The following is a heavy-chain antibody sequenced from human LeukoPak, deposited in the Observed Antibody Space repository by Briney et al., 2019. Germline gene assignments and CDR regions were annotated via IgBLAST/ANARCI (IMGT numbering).Heavy chain of an antibody. CDR3: ARDRHPRDPKGAYYDSSGYYYFDY. CDR2: IIPIFGTA. Sequence: SVKVSCKASGGTFSSYAISWVRQAPGQGLEWMGGIIPIFGTANYAQKFQGRVTITADESTSTAYMELSSLRSEDTAVYYCARDRHPRDPKGAYYDSSGYYYFDYWAREPWSPSPQ. CDR1: GGTFSSYA. D-gene: IGHD3-22*01. J-gene: IGHJ4*02. V-gene: IGHV1-69*13.